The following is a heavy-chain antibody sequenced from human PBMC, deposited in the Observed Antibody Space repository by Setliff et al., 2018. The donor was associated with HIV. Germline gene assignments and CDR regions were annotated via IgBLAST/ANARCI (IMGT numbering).Heavy chain of an antibody. CDR2: IHSSGTT. Sequence: LRLSCAASGITVSSDYMSWVRQAPGKGLEWVSVIHSSGTTVYADSVKGRFTISRDNSKNMVYLQMNSLRVDDTAVYYCARSPAVTMALFFDYWGQGTPVTAPQ. D-gene: IGHD4-17*01. V-gene: IGHV3-66*01. J-gene: IGHJ4*02. CDR3: ARSPAVTMALFFDY. CDR1: GITVSSDY.